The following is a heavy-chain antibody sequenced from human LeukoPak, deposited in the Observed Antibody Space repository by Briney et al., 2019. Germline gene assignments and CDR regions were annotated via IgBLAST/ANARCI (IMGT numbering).Heavy chain of an antibody. CDR2: IYYSGST. V-gene: IGHV4-59*08. J-gene: IGHJ4*02. D-gene: IGHD2-15*01. CDR3: ARLVGGGRNYFDY. CDR1: GGSISSYY. Sequence: SETLSLTCTVSGGSISSYYWSWIRQPPGKGLEWIGYIYYSGSTNYNPSLKSRVTISVDTSKNQCSLKLNSVTAADTAVYYCARLVGGGRNYFDYWGQGTLVTVSS.